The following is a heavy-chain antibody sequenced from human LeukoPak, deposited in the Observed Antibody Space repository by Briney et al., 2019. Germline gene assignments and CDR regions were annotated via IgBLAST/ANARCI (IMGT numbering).Heavy chain of an antibody. CDR3: ARDRAGTSFDF. D-gene: IGHD6-19*01. J-gene: IGHJ4*02. Sequence: PGGSLRLSCAISGFTVSSTYMSWVRQAPGKGLEWVSVINSGGGTYYADSVKGRFTISRDNSKNTLHLQMNSLRAEDTAVYYCARDRAGTSFDFWGQGTLATVSS. CDR1: GFTVSSTY. V-gene: IGHV3-53*01. CDR2: INSGGGT.